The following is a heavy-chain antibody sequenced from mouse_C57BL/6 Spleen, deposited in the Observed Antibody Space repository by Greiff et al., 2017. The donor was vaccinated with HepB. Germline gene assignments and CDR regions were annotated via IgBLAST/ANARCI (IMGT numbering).Heavy chain of an antibody. V-gene: IGHV5-4*01. CDR3: ARDAGPYYFDY. CDR2: ISDGGSYT. D-gene: IGHD4-1*01. CDR1: GFTFSSYA. Sequence: EVMLVESGGGLVKPGGSLKLSCAASGFTFSSYAMSWVRQTPEKRLEWVATISDGGSYTYYPDNVKGRFTISRDNAKNNLYLQMSHLKSEDTAMYYCARDAGPYYFDYWGQGTTLTVSS. J-gene: IGHJ2*01.